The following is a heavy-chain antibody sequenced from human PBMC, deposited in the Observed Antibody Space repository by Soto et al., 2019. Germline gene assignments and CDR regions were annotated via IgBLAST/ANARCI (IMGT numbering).Heavy chain of an antibody. Sequence: GGSLRLSCAASGFTFSSYSMNWVRQAPGKGLEWVSSISSSSSYIYYADSVKGRFTISRDNAKNSLYLQMNSLRGEDTAVYYCARDTYYDYVWGSYRDFYGMDVWGQGTTVTVSS. V-gene: IGHV3-21*01. CDR3: ARDTYYDYVWGSYRDFYGMDV. D-gene: IGHD3-16*01. CDR1: GFTFSSYS. J-gene: IGHJ6*02. CDR2: ISSSSSYI.